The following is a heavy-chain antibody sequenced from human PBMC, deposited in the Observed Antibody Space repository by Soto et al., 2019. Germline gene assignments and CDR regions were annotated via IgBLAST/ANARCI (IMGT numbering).Heavy chain of an antibody. CDR2: MNPNSGNT. J-gene: IGHJ6*02. D-gene: IGHD4-17*01. Sequence: VASVKVSCKASGYTFTSYDINWVRQATGQGLEWMGWMNPNSGNTGHAQKFQGRVTMTRNTSISTAYMELSSLRSEDTAVYYCAIPRKNYGDSYYYYYYGMDVWGQGTTVTVSS. CDR3: AIPRKNYGDSYYYYYYGMDV. V-gene: IGHV1-8*01. CDR1: GYTFTSYD.